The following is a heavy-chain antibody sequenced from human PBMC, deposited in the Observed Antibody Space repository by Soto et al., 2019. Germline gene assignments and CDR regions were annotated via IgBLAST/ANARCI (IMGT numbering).Heavy chain of an antibody. CDR2: VSYNGRKE. CDR3: ARWSYLDY. D-gene: IGHD3-10*01. V-gene: IGHV3-30*03. J-gene: IGHJ1*01. CDR1: GFTFSNYG. Sequence: GGSLRLSCVASGFTFSNYGMHWVRQAPGKGLEWVALVSYNGRKEYYADSVKGRFSISRDTSQSTLYLQMNSLRADDTAMYYCARWSYLDYWGQGTRGTVSS.